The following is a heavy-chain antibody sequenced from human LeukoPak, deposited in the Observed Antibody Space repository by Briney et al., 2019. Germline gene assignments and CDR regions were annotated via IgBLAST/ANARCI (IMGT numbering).Heavy chain of an antibody. CDR1: GFTFSSYW. D-gene: IGHD6-13*01. J-gene: IGHJ4*02. V-gene: IGHV3-7*04. Sequence: QPGGSLRLSCAASGFTFSSYWMSWVRQPPGKGLEWVANIKQDGSGKYYVDSVKGRFTISRDNAKNSLYLQMNSLTAEDTAVYYCARIRGIAAAGDYWGQGTLVTVSS. CDR2: IKQDGSGK. CDR3: ARIRGIAAAGDY.